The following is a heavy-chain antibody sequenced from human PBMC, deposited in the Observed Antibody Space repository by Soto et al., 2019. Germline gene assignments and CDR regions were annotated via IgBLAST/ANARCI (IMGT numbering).Heavy chain of an antibody. J-gene: IGHJ6*02. Sequence: GGSLRLSCAASGFTFSSYAMSWVRQAPGKGLEWVSAISGSGSSTYYADSVRGRFTISRDNSKNTLYLQMNSLRAEDTAVYYCAKDTSTIFGVFIIHYYYYYGMDVWGQGTTVTVSS. CDR3: AKDTSTIFGVFIIHYYYYYGMDV. V-gene: IGHV3-23*01. CDR2: ISGSGSST. CDR1: GFTFSSYA. D-gene: IGHD3-3*01.